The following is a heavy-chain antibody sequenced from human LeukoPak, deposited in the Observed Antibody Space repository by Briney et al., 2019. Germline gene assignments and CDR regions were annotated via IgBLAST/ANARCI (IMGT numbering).Heavy chain of an antibody. Sequence: SETLSLTCAVYGGSFSGYYWSWIRQPPGKGLEWIGEINHSGSTNYNPSLKSRVTISVDTSKNQFSLKLSSVTAADTAVYYCARGGRYRSSTSCYRGYYYGMDVWGQGTTVTVSS. CDR1: GGSFSGYY. D-gene: IGHD2-2*02. CDR2: INHSGST. J-gene: IGHJ6*02. CDR3: ARGGRYRSSTSCYRGYYYGMDV. V-gene: IGHV4-34*01.